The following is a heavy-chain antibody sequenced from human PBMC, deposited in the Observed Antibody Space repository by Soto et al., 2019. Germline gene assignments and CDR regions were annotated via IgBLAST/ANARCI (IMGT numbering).Heavy chain of an antibody. CDR3: APSRGLDV. J-gene: IGHJ6*02. CDR1: GFTFSRYW. Sequence: PGGSLRLSCAASGFTFSRYWMSWVRQAPGKGLEWVANINQDGSEKYYVDSVKGRFTISRDKAKNSLYLQMNSLRAEDTAVYYCAPSRGLDVWGQGTTVTVSS. CDR2: INQDGSEK. V-gene: IGHV3-7*03. D-gene: IGHD3-10*01.